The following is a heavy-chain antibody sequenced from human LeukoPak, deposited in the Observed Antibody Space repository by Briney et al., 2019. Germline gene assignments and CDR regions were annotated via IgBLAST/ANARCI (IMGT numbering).Heavy chain of an antibody. Sequence: PGGSLRLSCAASGFTFSSYAMHWVRQAPGKGLEWVTVISYDGSNKYYADSVKGRFTISRDNSKNTLYLQMNSLRAEDTAVYCWAREKRNLHFDYWGKGTLVTVS. V-gene: IGHV3-30*04. CDR1: GFTFSSYA. CDR3: AREKRNLHFDY. D-gene: IGHD1-1*01. J-gene: IGHJ4*02. CDR2: ISYDGSNK.